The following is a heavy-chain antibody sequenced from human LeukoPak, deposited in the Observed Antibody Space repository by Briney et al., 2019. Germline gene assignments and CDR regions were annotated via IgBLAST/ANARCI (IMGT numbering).Heavy chain of an antibody. CDR2: IYYSGST. CDR1: GGSISSGGYY. J-gene: IGHJ4*02. D-gene: IGHD4-23*01. Sequence: PSQTLSLTCTVSGGSISSGGYYWSWIRQPPGKGLEWIGYIYYSGSTNYNPSLKSRVTISVDTSKNQFSPKLSSVTAADTAVYYCAGYGGNLGYWGQGTLVTVSS. CDR3: AGYGGNLGY. V-gene: IGHV4-61*08.